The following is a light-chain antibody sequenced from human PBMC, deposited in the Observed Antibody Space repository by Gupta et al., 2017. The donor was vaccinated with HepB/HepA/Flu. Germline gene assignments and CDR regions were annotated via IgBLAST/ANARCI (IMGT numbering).Light chain of an antibody. CDR1: QNINTY. CDR3: QQSFTSPRLT. CDR2: ATS. J-gene: IGKJ4*01. Sequence: DIQMTQSPSSLSAFAGARVTITCRASQNINTYLNWYEQKPGKAPKLLIYATSKLRSGVPSRFSGSGSGTDFTLTISGLQPEDFATYYCQQSFTSPRLTFGGGTKVEIK. V-gene: IGKV1-39*01.